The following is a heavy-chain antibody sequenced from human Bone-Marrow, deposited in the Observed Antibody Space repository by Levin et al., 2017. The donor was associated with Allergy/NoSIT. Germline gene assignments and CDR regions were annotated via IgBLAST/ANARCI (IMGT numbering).Heavy chain of an antibody. V-gene: IGHV3-23*01. CDR1: GFTFSSYA. J-gene: IGHJ6*02. Sequence: SCAASGFTFSSYAMSWVRQAPGKGLEWVSAISGSGGSTYYADSVKGRFTISRDNSKNTLYLQMNSLRAEDTAVYYCAKDPGYCSGGSCFDDYYYYYGMDVWGQGTTVTVSS. D-gene: IGHD2-15*01. CDR3: AKDPGYCSGGSCFDDYYYYYGMDV. CDR2: ISGSGGST.